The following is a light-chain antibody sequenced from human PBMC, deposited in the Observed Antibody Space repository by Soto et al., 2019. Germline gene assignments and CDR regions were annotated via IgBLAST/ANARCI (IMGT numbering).Light chain of an antibody. CDR3: QQRSNWPPIT. J-gene: IGKJ5*01. Sequence: EIVLTQSPGTLSLSPVEIAALSFMASQSVSSNNLAWYQQKPGQAPRLLIYGTSTRATGIPDRFSGSGSGTDFTLIISRLEPEDFAVYYCQQRSNWPPITFGQGTRLEIK. V-gene: IGKV3D-20*02. CDR2: GTS. CDR1: QSVSSNN.